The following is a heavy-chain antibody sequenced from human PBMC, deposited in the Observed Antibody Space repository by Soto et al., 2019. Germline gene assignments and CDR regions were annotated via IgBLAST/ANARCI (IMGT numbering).Heavy chain of an antibody. J-gene: IGHJ5*02. D-gene: IGHD2-15*01. V-gene: IGHV3-21*01. CDR3: ARDRIPDIVVVVAAVPLDP. Sequence: PGGSLRLSCAASGFTFSSYSMNWVRQAPGKGLEWVSSISSSSSYIYYADSVKGRFTISRDNAKNSLYLKMNSLRAEDTAVYYCARDRIPDIVVVVAAVPLDPWGQGTLVTVSS. CDR2: ISSSSSYI. CDR1: GFTFSSYS.